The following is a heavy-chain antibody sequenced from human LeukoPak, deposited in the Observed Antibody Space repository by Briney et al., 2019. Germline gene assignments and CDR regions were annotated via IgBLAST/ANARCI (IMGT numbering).Heavy chain of an antibody. CDR3: AELGITMIGGV. D-gene: IGHD3-10*02. CDR1: GFTFHNYA. V-gene: IGHV3-43D*03. Sequence: GGSLRLSCEASGFTFHNYAMHWVRQSPGKGLEWVSLITWDGGLTYYADSVKGRFTISRDNAKNSLYLQMNSLRAEDTAVYYCAELGITMIGGVWGKGTTVTISS. J-gene: IGHJ6*04. CDR2: ITWDGGLT.